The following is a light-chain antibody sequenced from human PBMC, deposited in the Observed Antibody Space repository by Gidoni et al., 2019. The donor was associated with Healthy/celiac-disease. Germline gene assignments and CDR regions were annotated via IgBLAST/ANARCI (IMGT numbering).Light chain of an antibody. CDR3: QQYGSSPKGFT. CDR2: GAS. CDR1: QSVSSSY. Sequence: IVLTPSPGTLSLSPGERATLSCRASQSVSSSYFAWYQQKPGQAPRLLIYGASSRATGIPDRFSGSGSGTDFTLTISRLEPEDFAVYYCQQYGSSPKGFTFGPGTKVDIK. V-gene: IGKV3-20*01. J-gene: IGKJ3*01.